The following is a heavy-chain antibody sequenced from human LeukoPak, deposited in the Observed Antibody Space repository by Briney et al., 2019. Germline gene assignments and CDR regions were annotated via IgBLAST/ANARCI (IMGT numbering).Heavy chain of an antibody. CDR1: GGSISSSNW. J-gene: IGHJ4*02. CDR2: IYHSGST. CDR3: ARRGILTGYSFDY. V-gene: IGHV4-4*02. Sequence: SETLSLTCAVSGGSISSSNWWSWVRQPPGKGLEWIGEIYHSGSTNYNPSLKSRVTISVDTSKNQFSLKLSSVTAADTAVYYCARRGILTGYSFDYWGQGTLVTVSS. D-gene: IGHD3-9*01.